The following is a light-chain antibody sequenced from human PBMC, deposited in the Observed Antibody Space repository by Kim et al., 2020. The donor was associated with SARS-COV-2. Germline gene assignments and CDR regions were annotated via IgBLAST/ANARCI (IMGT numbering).Light chain of an antibody. CDR2: GAS. V-gene: IGKV1-39*01. Sequence: GDRVTITCRASQRITNSLNWYQQKPGKAPNLLIYGASTLQSGVPSRFSGSGSGTDFTLTISSLQPGDSATYYCQQSYTLPTFGQGTRLE. J-gene: IGKJ5*01. CDR1: QRITNS. CDR3: QQSYTLPT.